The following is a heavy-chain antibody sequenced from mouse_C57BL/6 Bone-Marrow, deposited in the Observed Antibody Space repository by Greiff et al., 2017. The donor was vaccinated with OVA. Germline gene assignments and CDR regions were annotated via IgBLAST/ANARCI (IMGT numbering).Heavy chain of an antibody. D-gene: IGHD2-1*01. Sequence: VQLQQSGAELVKPGASVKISCKASGYAFSSYWLNWVKQRPGKGLEWIGKIYPGDGDTNYNGKFKGKATLTADKSSSTAYMQLSSLTSEDSAFYCCSMIYYGTWYFDVWGTGTTVTVSS. V-gene: IGHV1-80*01. CDR2: IYPGDGDT. CDR1: GYAFSSYW. J-gene: IGHJ1*03. CDR3: SMIYYGTWYFDV.